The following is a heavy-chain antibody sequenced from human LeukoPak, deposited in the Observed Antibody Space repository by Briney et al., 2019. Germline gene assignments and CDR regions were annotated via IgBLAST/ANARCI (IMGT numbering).Heavy chain of an antibody. CDR1: GYTFTGYY. CDR2: INPNSGGT. CDR3: ARDKYNCGGDCYSKEPDNWFDP. D-gene: IGHD2-21*02. Sequence: ASVKVSCKASGYTFTGYYMHWVRQAPGQGLEWMGWINPNSGGTNYAQKFQGRVTMTRDTSISTAYMELSRLRSDDTAVYYCARDKYNCGGDCYSKEPDNWFDPWGQGTLVTVSS. J-gene: IGHJ5*02. V-gene: IGHV1-2*02.